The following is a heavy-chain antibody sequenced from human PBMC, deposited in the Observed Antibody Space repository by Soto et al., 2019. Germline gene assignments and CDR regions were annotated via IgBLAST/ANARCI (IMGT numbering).Heavy chain of an antibody. J-gene: IGHJ3*01. CDR3: ARELGYCSGGSCYMDGAFDF. D-gene: IGHD2-15*01. Sequence: EVQLWESGGGLVQPGGSLRLSCAASGSTFSSYAMSWVRQAPGKGLEWVSVISGSGDSTYYADSVKGRFTISRDNSKKTLYVQMNRLRAEDTAVYYCARELGYCSGGSCYMDGAFDFWGQGTMVTVSS. CDR2: ISGSGDST. V-gene: IGHV3-23*01. CDR1: GSTFSSYA.